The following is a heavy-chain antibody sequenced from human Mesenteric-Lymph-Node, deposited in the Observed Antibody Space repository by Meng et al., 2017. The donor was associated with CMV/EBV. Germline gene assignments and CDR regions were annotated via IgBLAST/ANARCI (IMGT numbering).Heavy chain of an antibody. V-gene: IGHV4-34*01. Sequence: YGGSFSGYYWRWSRQPPGKGLAWSGEINHSGSTNYNPSLKSRVTISVDTSKNQFSLKLSSVTAADTAVYYCARSVLRYFDWWTPFDYWGQGTLVTVSS. CDR2: INHSGST. D-gene: IGHD3-9*01. CDR3: ARSVLRYFDWWTPFDY. CDR1: GGSFSGYY. J-gene: IGHJ4*02.